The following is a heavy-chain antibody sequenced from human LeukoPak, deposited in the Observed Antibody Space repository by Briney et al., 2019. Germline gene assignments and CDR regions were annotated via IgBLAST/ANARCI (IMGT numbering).Heavy chain of an antibody. V-gene: IGHV3-23*01. CDR3: AEDREDSAMISGVFDL. CDR1: GFTFTSYA. CDR2: ISGSGGHT. J-gene: IGHJ2*01. Sequence: GGSLRLSCTASGFTFTSYAMTWVRQAPGKGLEWVSGISGSGGHTYNADSVEGRFTISRDNSKNTVSLQLSSLRVEDTAVYFCAEDREDSAMISGVFDLWGRGTLVTVSS. D-gene: IGHD5-18*01.